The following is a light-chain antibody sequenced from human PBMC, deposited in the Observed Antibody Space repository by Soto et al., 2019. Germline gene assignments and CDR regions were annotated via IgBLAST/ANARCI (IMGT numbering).Light chain of an antibody. CDR1: SSNLGSNT. Sequence: QLVLTQPPSASGTPGQRVTISCSGSSSNLGSNTVNWYQQIPGAAPKLLIYTNNQRPSGVPDRFSGSKSGTSASLAISGLQSDDEADFYCSAWDDSLNAVVFGGGTKVTVL. CDR2: TNN. V-gene: IGLV1-44*01. CDR3: SAWDDSLNAVV. J-gene: IGLJ2*01.